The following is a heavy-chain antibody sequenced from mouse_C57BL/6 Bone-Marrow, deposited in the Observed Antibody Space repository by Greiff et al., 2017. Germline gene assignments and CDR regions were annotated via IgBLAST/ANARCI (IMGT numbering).Heavy chain of an antibody. Sequence: VQLKESGPGLVKPSQSLSLTCSVTGYSITSGYYWNWIRQFPGNNLEWMGYISYDGSNNYNPSLKNRISITRDTSKNQFFLKLNSVTTEDTATYYCARGGYGNAWFAYWGQGTLVTVSA. CDR2: ISYDGSN. J-gene: IGHJ3*01. V-gene: IGHV3-6*01. CDR3: ARGGYGNAWFAY. D-gene: IGHD2-1*01. CDR1: GYSITSGYY.